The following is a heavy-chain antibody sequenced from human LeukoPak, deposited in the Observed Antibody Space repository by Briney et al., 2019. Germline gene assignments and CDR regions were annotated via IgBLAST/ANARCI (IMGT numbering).Heavy chain of an antibody. CDR3: ASGRGYSYGRGLDY. V-gene: IGHV4-59*01. J-gene: IGHJ4*02. CDR2: IYYSGST. CDR1: GGSISSYY. Sequence: SETLSLTCTVPGGSISSYYWSWIRQPPGKGLEWIGYIYYSGSTNYNPSLKSRVTISVDTSKTQCSLKLSSVTAADTAVYYCASGRGYSYGRGLDYWGQGTLVTVSS. D-gene: IGHD5-18*01.